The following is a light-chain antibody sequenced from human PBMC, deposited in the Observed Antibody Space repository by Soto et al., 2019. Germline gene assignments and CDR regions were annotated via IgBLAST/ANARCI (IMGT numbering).Light chain of an antibody. CDR2: LGS. CDR1: QSLLHSNGYNY. Sequence: DIVMTQSPLSLPVTPGEPASISCRSSQSLLHSNGYNYLDWYLQKPGQSPQLLIYLGSNRASGVPDRFSGSGSGPDFTLKLSRVEAEDVGVFYCMQDLQTPWTFGQGTKVEIK. CDR3: MQDLQTPWT. J-gene: IGKJ1*01. V-gene: IGKV2-28*01.